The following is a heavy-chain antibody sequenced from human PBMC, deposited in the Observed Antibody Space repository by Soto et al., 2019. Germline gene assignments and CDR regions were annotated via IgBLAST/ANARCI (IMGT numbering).Heavy chain of an antibody. D-gene: IGHD6-19*01. Sequence: GGSLRLSCTASGFTFGDYAMSWFRQAPGKGLEWVGFIRSKAYGGTTEYAASVKGRFTISRDDSKSIAYLQMNSLKTEDTAVYYCTRDSPGQWLVKNLVDYWGQGTLVTVSS. CDR3: TRDSPGQWLVKNLVDY. CDR1: GFTFGDYA. V-gene: IGHV3-49*03. CDR2: IRSKAYGGTT. J-gene: IGHJ4*02.